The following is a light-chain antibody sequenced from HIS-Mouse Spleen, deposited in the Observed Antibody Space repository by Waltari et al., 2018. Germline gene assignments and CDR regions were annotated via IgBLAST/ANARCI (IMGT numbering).Light chain of an antibody. CDR3: QQYYSTPYT. Sequence: DIVMTQSPDSLAVSLGERATINCKSSQSVLYSSNNKNHLAWYQQKPGQPPKLLIYWASTRESGVPDRFSGSGSGTDFTPTISSLQAEDVSVYYCQQYYSTPYTFGQGTKLEIK. CDR2: WAS. V-gene: IGKV4-1*01. CDR1: QSVLYSSNNKNH. J-gene: IGKJ2*01.